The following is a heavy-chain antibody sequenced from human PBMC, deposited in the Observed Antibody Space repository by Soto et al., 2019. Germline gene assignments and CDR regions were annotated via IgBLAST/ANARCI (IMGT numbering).Heavy chain of an antibody. J-gene: IGHJ4*02. V-gene: IGHV3-23*01. D-gene: IGHD4-17*01. CDR1: GFTFSSYA. CDR2: IGGSDTST. CDR3: AKKRAPMVTTSKDFDY. Sequence: GGSLRLSCAASGFTFSSYAMSWVRQAPGKGLEWVSGIGGSDTSTFYADSVKGRFTISRDNSKNTLYLQMNSLRAEETAVYYCAKKRAPMVTTSKDFDYWGQGTLVTVSS.